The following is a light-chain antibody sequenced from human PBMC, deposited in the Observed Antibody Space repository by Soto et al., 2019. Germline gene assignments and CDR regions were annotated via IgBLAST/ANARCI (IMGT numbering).Light chain of an antibody. CDR3: SSYVGSNTLV. J-gene: IGLJ3*02. V-gene: IGLV2-8*01. CDR2: EVN. CDR1: SSDVGGYNS. Sequence: QSVLTQPPSASGSPGQSVTISCTETSSDVGGYNSVSWYQQHPGKAPKLMIYEVNKRPSGVPDRFSGSKSGNTASLTVSGLQAEDEADYYCSSYVGSNTLVFGGGTQLTVL.